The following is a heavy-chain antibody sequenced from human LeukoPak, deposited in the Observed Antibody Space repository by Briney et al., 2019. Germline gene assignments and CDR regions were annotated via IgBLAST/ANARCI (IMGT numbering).Heavy chain of an antibody. J-gene: IGHJ4*02. CDR1: GFTFSTYS. CDR2: ISSGGNYI. V-gene: IGHV3-21*01. Sequence: GGSLRLSCAASGFTFSTYSMNWVRQAPGKGLEWVSSISSGGNYIYYADSMKGRFTISRDNAKNSLYLQMNSLRAEDTAVYYCARGGAGHSSGWYASYYWGQGTLVTVSS. CDR3: ARGGAGHSSGWYASYY. D-gene: IGHD6-19*01.